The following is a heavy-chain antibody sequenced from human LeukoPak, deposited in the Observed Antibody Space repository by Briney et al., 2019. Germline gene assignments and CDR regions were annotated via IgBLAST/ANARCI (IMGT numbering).Heavy chain of an antibody. CDR3: ARDSRYYYDSSGYYFDI. J-gene: IGHJ3*02. CDR2: IFSGGST. CDR1: GFTVSSNY. D-gene: IGHD3-22*01. V-gene: IGHV3-66*01. Sequence: GGSLRLSCAASGFTVSSNYMSWVRQAPGKGLEWVSVIFSGGSTYYADSVKGRFTISRDNPKNTLYLQMNSLRAEDTAVYYCARDSRYYYDSSGYYFDIWGQGTMVTVSS.